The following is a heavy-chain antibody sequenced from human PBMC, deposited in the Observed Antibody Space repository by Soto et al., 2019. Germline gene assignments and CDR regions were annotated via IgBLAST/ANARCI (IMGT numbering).Heavy chain of an antibody. CDR3: ARDGSDGDFVWFDP. CDR2: IIPIFGTA. Sequence: SVKVSCKASGGTFSSYAISWVRQAPGQGLEWMGGIIPIFGTANYAQKFQGRVTITADKSTSTAYMELSSLRSEDTAVYYCARDGSDGDFVWFDPWGQGTLVTVSS. CDR1: GGTFSSYA. V-gene: IGHV1-69*06. D-gene: IGHD4-17*01. J-gene: IGHJ5*02.